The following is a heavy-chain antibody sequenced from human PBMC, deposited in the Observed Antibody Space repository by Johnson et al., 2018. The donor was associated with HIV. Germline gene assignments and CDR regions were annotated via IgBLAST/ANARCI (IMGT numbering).Heavy chain of an antibody. V-gene: IGHV3-23*04. J-gene: IGHJ3*02. D-gene: IGHD2-15*01. Sequence: EVQVVESGGGLVKPGGSLRLSCAASGFTFSSYAMSWVRQAPGKGLEWVSAISGSGGSTYYADSVKGRFTISRDNSKNTLYLQMNSLRAEDTALYYCARDGRYCSGGSCYSGAFDIWGQGTMVTVSS. CDR2: ISGSGGST. CDR3: ARDGRYCSGGSCYSGAFDI. CDR1: GFTFSSYA.